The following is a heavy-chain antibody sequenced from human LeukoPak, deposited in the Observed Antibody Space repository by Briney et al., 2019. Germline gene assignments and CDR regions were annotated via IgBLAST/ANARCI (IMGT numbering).Heavy chain of an antibody. CDR1: RESICSSSYY. CDR2: IYYSGGA. V-gene: IGHV4-39*07. CDR3: ARDSLSPYNDVWCSYYQPYYYHMFI. Sequence: SETLSLTCTVSRESICSSSYYWGWVRQPPGNGLEWIGCIYYSGGASYNPSLKSRVSISVDTSKNQFSLKLSSVTAADACVYYCARDSLSPYNDVWCSYYQPYYYHMFICGKATTVTASS. J-gene: IGHJ6*03. D-gene: IGHD3-3*01.